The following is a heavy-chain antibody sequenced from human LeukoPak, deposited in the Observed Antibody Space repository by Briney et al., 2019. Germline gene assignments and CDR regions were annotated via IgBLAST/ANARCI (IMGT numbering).Heavy chain of an antibody. CDR1: GGSFSGYY. V-gene: IGHV4-34*01. CDR2: INHSGST. D-gene: IGHD2-2*01. Sequence: SETLTLTCAVYGGSFSGYYWSWIRQPPGKGLEWIGEINHSGSTNYNPSLKSRVTISVDTSKNLFSLKLSSVTAADTAVYYCARALGYCSSTSCGYNWFDPWGQGTLVTVSS. J-gene: IGHJ5*02. CDR3: ARALGYCSSTSCGYNWFDP.